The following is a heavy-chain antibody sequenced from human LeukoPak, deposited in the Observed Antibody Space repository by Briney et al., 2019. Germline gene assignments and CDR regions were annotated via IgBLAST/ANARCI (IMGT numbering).Heavy chain of an antibody. Sequence: SGPTLVKPTQPLTLTCSFSGFSLSTNGVAVGWIRQPPGKALEWLAIVYWDDDKRYSPSLKSRLTITKDTSKNLVFLTLTNLGPVDTATYYCAHSYIYYRDTVGYYYFDSWGQGTLVCVSS. CDR1: GFSLSTNGVA. J-gene: IGHJ4*02. CDR2: VYWDDDK. V-gene: IGHV2-5*02. CDR3: AHSYIYYRDTVGYYYFDS. D-gene: IGHD3-22*01.